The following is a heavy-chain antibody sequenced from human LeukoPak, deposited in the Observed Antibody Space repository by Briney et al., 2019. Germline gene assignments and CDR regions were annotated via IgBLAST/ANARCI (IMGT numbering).Heavy chain of an antibody. CDR2: IYTSGTT. J-gene: IGHJ6*03. CDR1: GGSISSSY. D-gene: IGHD6-6*01. Sequence: SETLSLTCTVSGGSISSSYWSWIRQPAGKGLEWSGRIYTSGTTSYNPSLKSRVSISVDKSKNQLSLKVSSVTAADTAVYYCARLGYSSSSTGYYYYMDVWGKGTTVTVSS. V-gene: IGHV4-4*07. CDR3: ARLGYSSSSTGYYYYMDV.